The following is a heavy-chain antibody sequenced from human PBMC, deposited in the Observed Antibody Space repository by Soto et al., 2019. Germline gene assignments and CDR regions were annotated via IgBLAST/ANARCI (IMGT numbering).Heavy chain of an antibody. V-gene: IGHV3-30*18. D-gene: IGHD6-19*01. J-gene: IGHJ3*02. CDR3: AKDQAVAGTVAFDI. Sequence: QVQLVESGGGVVQPGRSLRLSCAASGFTFSSYGMHWVRQAPGKGLEWVAVISYDGSNKYYADSVKGRFTISRDNSKNTLYLQMNSLRAEDTAVYYCAKDQAVAGTVAFDIWGQGTMVTVSS. CDR2: ISYDGSNK. CDR1: GFTFSSYG.